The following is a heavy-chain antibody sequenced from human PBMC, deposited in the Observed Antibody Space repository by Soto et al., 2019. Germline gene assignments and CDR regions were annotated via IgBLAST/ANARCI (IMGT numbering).Heavy chain of an antibody. J-gene: IGHJ4*02. D-gene: IGHD6-6*01. CDR2: ISSSSSYI. CDR3: ARDLYSSSARYFDY. Sequence: EVQLVESGGGLVKPGGSLRLSCAASGFTFSSYSMNWVRQAPGKGLEWVSSISSSSSYIYYADSVKGRFTISRDNAKNALYLQINSLRAEDTAVYYCARDLYSSSARYFDYWGQGTLGTVSS. V-gene: IGHV3-21*01. CDR1: GFTFSSYS.